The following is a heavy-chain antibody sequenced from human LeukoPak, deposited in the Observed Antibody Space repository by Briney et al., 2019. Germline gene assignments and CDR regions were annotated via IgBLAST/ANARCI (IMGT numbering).Heavy chain of an antibody. V-gene: IGHV1-3*01. J-gene: IGHJ4*02. CDR2: INAGNGNT. CDR1: GYTFTSYA. Sequence: ASVKVSCKASGYTFTSYAMHWVRQAPGQRLEWMGWINAGNGNTKYSQKFQGRVTITRDTSASTAYMELSSLRSEDTAVYYCARDPRVDYGPLEYYFDYWGQGTLVTVSS. D-gene: IGHD4-17*01. CDR3: ARDPRVDYGPLEYYFDY.